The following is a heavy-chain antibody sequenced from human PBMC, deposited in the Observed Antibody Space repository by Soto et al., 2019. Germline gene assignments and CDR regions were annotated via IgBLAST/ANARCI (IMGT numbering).Heavy chain of an antibody. CDR3: AKDYRVGYCTNGVCYSFDY. Sequence: EVQLVESGGGLVQPGRSLRLSCAASGFTFDDYAMHWVRQAPGKGLEWGSGISWNSGSIGYADSVKGRFTISRDNAKNSLYMQMNSLRAEDTALYYCAKDYRVGYCTNGVCYSFDYWGQGTLVTVSS. J-gene: IGHJ4*02. D-gene: IGHD2-8*01. CDR2: ISWNSGSI. V-gene: IGHV3-9*01. CDR1: GFTFDDYA.